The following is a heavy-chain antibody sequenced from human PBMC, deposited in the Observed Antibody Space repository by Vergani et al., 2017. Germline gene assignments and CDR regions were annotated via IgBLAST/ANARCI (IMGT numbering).Heavy chain of an antibody. CDR3: ARAVPDFWSVAPLSYYYYMDV. CDR1: GYTFTSYD. D-gene: IGHD3-3*01. Sequence: QVQLVQSGAEVKKPGASVKVSCKASGYTFTSYDINWVRQATGQGLEWMGWMNPNSGNTGYEQKFQGRVTMTRNTSISTAYMELSSLRNEETSVYSCARAVPDFWSVAPLSYYYYMDVWGQGTTVTVSS. J-gene: IGHJ6*03. V-gene: IGHV1-8*01. CDR2: MNPNSGNT.